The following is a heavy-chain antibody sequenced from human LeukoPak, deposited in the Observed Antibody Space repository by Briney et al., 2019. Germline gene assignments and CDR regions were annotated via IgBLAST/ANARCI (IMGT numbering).Heavy chain of an antibody. CDR2: INPNSGGT. V-gene: IGHV1-2*02. J-gene: IGHJ3*02. CDR3: ARLPALQDAFDI. Sequence: ASVKVSCKASGYTFTSYYMHWVRQAPGQGLELMGWINPNSGGTNYAQKFQGRVTMTRDTSISTAYMELSRLRSDDTAVYYCARLPALQDAFDIWGQGTMVTVSS. CDR1: GYTFTSYY.